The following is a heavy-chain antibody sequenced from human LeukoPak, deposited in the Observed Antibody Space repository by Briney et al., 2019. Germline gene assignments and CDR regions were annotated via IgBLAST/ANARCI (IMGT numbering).Heavy chain of an antibody. D-gene: IGHD6-19*01. V-gene: IGHV5-51*01. CDR3: VRLVSGWYGDIDY. CDR2: IYPGDSDT. J-gene: IGHJ4*02. CDR1: GYSFSSYW. Sequence: GESLKISCQGSGYSFSSYWIGWVRQMPGKGLEWMGIIYPGDSDTRYSPSFQGQVTISADKSISTAYLQWSSLKASDTAMYYCVRLVSGWYGDIDYWGQGTLVTVSS.